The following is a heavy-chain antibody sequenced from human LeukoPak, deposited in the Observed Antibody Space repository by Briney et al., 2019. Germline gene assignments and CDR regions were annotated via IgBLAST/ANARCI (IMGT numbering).Heavy chain of an antibody. D-gene: IGHD3-3*01. V-gene: IGHV4-31*03. J-gene: IGHJ4*02. Sequence: SETLSLTCTVSGGSISSGGYYWSWIRQHPGKGLEWIGYIYYSGSTYYNPSLESRVTISVDTSKNQFSLKLSSVTAADTAVYYCARGSLWSGYSYWGQGTLVTVSS. CDR3: ARGSLWSGYSY. CDR1: GGSISSGGYY. CDR2: IYYSGST.